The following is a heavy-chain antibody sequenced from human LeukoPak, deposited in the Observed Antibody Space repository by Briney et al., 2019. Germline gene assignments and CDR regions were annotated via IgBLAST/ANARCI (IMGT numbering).Heavy chain of an antibody. CDR1: GGSFSGYY. CDR3: ARDWAPYYYDSSGYYYAGGFDI. D-gene: IGHD3-22*01. V-gene: IGHV4-34*01. J-gene: IGHJ3*02. Sequence: SETLSLTCAVYGGSFSGYYWSWIRQPPGKGLEWIGEINHSGSTNYNPSLKSRVTISVDTSKNQFSLKLSSVTAADTAVYYCARDWAPYYYDSSGYYYAGGFDIWGQGTMVTVSS. CDR2: INHSGST.